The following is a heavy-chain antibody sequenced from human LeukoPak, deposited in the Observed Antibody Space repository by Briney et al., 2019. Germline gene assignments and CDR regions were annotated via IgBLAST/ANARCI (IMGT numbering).Heavy chain of an antibody. CDR1: GGSINSDY. J-gene: IGHJ3*02. CDR2: MHKDGSA. V-gene: IGHV4-59*12. CDR3: ARGMYDSTGYSNPFDI. Sequence: SETLSLTCTVSGGSINSDYWSWIRQSPGKGLEWIGYMHKDGSANYNPSLKSRVTISADTSKNHVSLRVTSVTAADTALYFCARGMYDSTGYSNPFDIWGQGTMVTVSS. D-gene: IGHD3-22*01.